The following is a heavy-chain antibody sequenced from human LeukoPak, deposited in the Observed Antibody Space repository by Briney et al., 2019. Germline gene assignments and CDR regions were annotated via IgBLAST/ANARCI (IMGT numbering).Heavy chain of an antibody. V-gene: IGHV3-48*01. Sequence: GGSLRLSCAASGFTFSSYSMNRVRQAPGKGLEWVSYISSSSSTIYYADSVKGRFTISRDNAKNSLYLQMNSLRAEDTAVYYCARDRVSSGRYNWFDPWGQGTLVTVSS. CDR2: ISSSSSTI. CDR3: ARDRVSSGRYNWFDP. CDR1: GFTFSSYS. D-gene: IGHD6-19*01. J-gene: IGHJ5*02.